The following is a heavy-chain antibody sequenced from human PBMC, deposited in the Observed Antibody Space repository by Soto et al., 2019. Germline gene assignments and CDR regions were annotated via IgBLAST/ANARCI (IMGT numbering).Heavy chain of an antibody. D-gene: IGHD3-3*01. CDR1: GFAFTTYW. CDR3: AREMLGSGLRTPVH. Sequence: EVQLVESGGGLVQPGGSLTLSCAASGFAFTTYWFHWVRQGPGKGLVWVSRINGDGSSTWYADSVKGRLTISRDNAKNTLYLQMNSLRAEDTAVYYCAREMLGSGLRTPVHWGQGTLVTVSS. J-gene: IGHJ4*02. CDR2: INGDGSST. V-gene: IGHV3-74*01.